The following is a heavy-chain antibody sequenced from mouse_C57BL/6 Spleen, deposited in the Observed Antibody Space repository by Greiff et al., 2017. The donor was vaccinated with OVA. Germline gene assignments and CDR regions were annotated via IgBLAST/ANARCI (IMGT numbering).Heavy chain of an antibody. CDR2: IDPSDSYT. CDR3: ARSTTVVAWYFDV. J-gene: IGHJ1*03. CDR1: GYTFTSYW. V-gene: IGHV1-50*01. D-gene: IGHD1-1*01. Sequence: VQLQQPGAELVKPGASVKLSCKASGYTFTSYWMQWVKQRPGQGLEWIGEIDPSDSYTNYNQKFKGKATLTVDTSSSTAYMQLSSLTSEDSAVYYCARSTTVVAWYFDVWGTGTTVTVSS.